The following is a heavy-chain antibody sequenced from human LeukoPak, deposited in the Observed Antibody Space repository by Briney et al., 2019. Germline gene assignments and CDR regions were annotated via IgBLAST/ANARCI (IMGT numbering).Heavy chain of an antibody. CDR2: MNPNSGNT. CDR3: AKEMALRYSSSSPFDY. J-gene: IGHJ4*02. Sequence: ASVKVSCKASGYTFTSYDINWVRQATGQGLEWMGWMNPNSGNTGYTQKFQGRVTMTRNTSISTAYMELSSLRSEDTAVYYCAKEMALRYSSSSPFDYWGQGTLVTVSS. CDR1: GYTFTSYD. V-gene: IGHV1-8*01. D-gene: IGHD6-13*01.